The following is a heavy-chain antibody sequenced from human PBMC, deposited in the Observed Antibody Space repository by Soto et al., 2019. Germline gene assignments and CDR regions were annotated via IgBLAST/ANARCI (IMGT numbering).Heavy chain of an antibody. CDR1: AYSFTTYW. Sequence: PGESLKISCKGSAYSFTTYWIVWVRQMPGKGLEWMGIIYPGDSDTRYSPSFQGQVTISADKSISTAYLQWSSLKASDTAMYYFAGGGVRGVITRTRDYYGMDVWGQGTTVTVSS. D-gene: IGHD3-10*01. V-gene: IGHV5-51*01. CDR3: AGGGVRGVITRTRDYYGMDV. CDR2: IYPGDSDT. J-gene: IGHJ6*02.